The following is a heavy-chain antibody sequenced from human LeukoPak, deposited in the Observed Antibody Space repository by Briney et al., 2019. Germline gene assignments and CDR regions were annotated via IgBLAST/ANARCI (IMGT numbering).Heavy chain of an antibody. CDR1: GYTFTGYY. Sequence: ASVKVSCKASGYTFTGYYMHWVRQAPGQGLEWMGWINPNSGGTNSAQKFQGRVTMTRDTSIITAYMELSRLRSDDTAVYYCARVITMVRGVIIHDAFGIWGQGTMVTVSS. D-gene: IGHD3-10*01. CDR2: INPNSGGT. CDR3: ARVITMVRGVIIHDAFGI. J-gene: IGHJ3*02. V-gene: IGHV1-2*02.